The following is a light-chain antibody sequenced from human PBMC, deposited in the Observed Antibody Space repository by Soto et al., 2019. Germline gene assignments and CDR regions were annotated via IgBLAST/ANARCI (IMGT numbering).Light chain of an antibody. J-gene: IGKJ1*01. CDR2: LGS. V-gene: IGKV2-28*01. CDR3: MQALQAPLT. CDR1: QSLLNSNGYNY. Sequence: DIVMTQSPLSLPVTPGEPASISCRSSQSLLNSNGYNYWDWYLQKPGQSPQLLIYLGSSRASGVPDRFSGSGSGTDFTLTISRVEAEDVGFYYCMQALQAPLTFGQGSRVEIK.